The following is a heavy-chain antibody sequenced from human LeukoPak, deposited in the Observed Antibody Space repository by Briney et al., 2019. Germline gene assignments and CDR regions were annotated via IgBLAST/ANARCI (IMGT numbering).Heavy chain of an antibody. CDR1: GYTLTELS. CDR2: FDPEDGET. D-gene: IGHD6-19*01. Sequence: ASVKVSCKVSGYTLTELSMHWVRQAPGKGLEWMGGFDPEDGETIYAQKFQGRVTMTEDTSTDTAYMELSSLRSEDTAVYYCARGFSSGWWDYYYYYYMDVWGKGTTVTVSS. V-gene: IGHV1-24*01. CDR3: ARGFSSGWWDYYYYYYMDV. J-gene: IGHJ6*03.